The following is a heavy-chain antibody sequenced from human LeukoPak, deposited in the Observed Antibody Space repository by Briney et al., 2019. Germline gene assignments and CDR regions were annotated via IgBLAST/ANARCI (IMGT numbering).Heavy chain of an antibody. CDR3: ARDRDYGGNFDY. D-gene: IGHD4-23*01. V-gene: IGHV3-53*01. Sequence: GGSLRLSCAASGFTISNNYMNWVRQAPGKGLEWVSVIYNAGNTDYADSVKGRFTISRDSSKSTLYLQMNSLRAEDTAVYYCARDRDYGGNFDYWGQGTLVTVSS. CDR2: IYNAGNT. J-gene: IGHJ4*02. CDR1: GFTISNNY.